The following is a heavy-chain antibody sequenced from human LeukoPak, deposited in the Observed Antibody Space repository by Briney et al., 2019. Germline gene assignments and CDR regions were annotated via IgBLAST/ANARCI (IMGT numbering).Heavy chain of an antibody. CDR3: ARTYYYGSGSYYSGTNFDY. D-gene: IGHD3-10*01. CDR2: IYPGDSEA. CDR1: GNSFTSYW. Sequence: GESLKISCKGSGNSFTSYWIGWVRQMPGKDVEWMGIIYPGDSEARYSPSFRGQVTISADKSINTAYLQWSRLKASDTAMYYCARTYYYGSGSYYSGTNFDYWGQGTLVTVSS. V-gene: IGHV5-51*01. J-gene: IGHJ4*02.